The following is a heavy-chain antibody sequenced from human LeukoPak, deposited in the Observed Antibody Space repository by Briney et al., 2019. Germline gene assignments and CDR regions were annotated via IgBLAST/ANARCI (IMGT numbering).Heavy chain of an antibody. CDR1: SSYY. J-gene: IGHJ4*02. CDR3: AKGGRVIGIAARPTDY. CDR2: ISGSGGST. V-gene: IGHV3-23*01. Sequence: SSYYWGWVRQAPGKGLEWVSAISGSGGSTYYADSVKGRFTISRDNSKNTLYLQMNSLRAEDTAVYYCAKGGRVIGIAARPTDYWGQGTLVTVSS. D-gene: IGHD6-6*01.